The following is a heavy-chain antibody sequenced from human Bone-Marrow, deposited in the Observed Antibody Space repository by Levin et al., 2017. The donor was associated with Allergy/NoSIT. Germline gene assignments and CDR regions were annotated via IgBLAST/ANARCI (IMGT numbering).Heavy chain of an antibody. V-gene: IGHV4-34*01. CDR3: ATSAPTIPAAGAPLDYYYYYGMDV. Sequence: TSETLSLTCAVYGGSFSGYYWSWIRQPPGKGLEWIGEINHSGSTDYNPSLKSRVAISVDTSKNQFSLKLSSVTAADTAVYYCATSAPTIPAAGAPLDYYYYYGMDVWGQGTTVTVSS. J-gene: IGHJ6*02. D-gene: IGHD6-13*01. CDR2: INHSGST. CDR1: GGSFSGYY.